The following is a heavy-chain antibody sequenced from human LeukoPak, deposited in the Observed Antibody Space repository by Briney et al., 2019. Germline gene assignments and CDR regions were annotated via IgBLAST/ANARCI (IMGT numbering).Heavy chain of an antibody. CDR3: ARGVIWFGESPKNWLGPDP. V-gene: IGHV3-48*02. CDR2: ISSSGSIR. D-gene: IGHD3-10*01. CDR1: GLTFSTYS. Sequence: GGSLGLSCEVSGLTFSTYSMNWVRQAPGKGLEWVSYISSSGSIRYYADSVKGRFTISRDNAKNSLYLQMNSLRDEDTAVYYCARGVIWFGESPKNWLGPDPWGQGTLVTVSS. J-gene: IGHJ5*02.